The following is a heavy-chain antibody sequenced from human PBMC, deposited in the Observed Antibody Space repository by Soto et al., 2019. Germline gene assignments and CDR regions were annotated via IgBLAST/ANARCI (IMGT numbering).Heavy chain of an antibody. Sequence: GESLKISCKGSGYSFTSYWIGWVRQMPGKGLEWMGIIYPGDSDTRYSPSFQGQVTISADKSISTAYLQWSSLKASDTAMYYCARQGRIAAAGTRTYYYYYYGMDVWGQGTTVTFSS. D-gene: IGHD6-13*01. CDR3: ARQGRIAAAGTRTYYYYYYGMDV. CDR2: IYPGDSDT. J-gene: IGHJ6*02. CDR1: GYSFTSYW. V-gene: IGHV5-51*01.